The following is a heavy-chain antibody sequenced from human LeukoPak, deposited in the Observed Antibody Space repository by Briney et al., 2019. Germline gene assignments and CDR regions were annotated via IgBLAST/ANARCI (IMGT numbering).Heavy chain of an antibody. Sequence: SETLSLTCTVSGGSISSYYWSWIRQPPGEGLEWIGYIYYSGSTNYNPSLKSRVTISVDTSKNQFSLKLSSVTAADTAVYYCARVTCTNGVCYDFDYWGQGTLVTVSS. CDR2: IYYSGST. CDR3: ARVTCTNGVCYDFDY. D-gene: IGHD2-8*01. J-gene: IGHJ4*02. V-gene: IGHV4-59*01. CDR1: GGSISSYY.